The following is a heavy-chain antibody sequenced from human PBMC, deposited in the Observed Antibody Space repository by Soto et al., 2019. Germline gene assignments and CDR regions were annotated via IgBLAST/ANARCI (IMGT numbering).Heavy chain of an antibody. D-gene: IGHD3-10*01. CDR3: AKDRVSGYFRDATAFDP. J-gene: IGHJ5*02. CDR2: ISWNSGSI. Sequence: GGSLRLSCAASGFTFDDYAMHWVRQAPGKGLEWVSGISWNSGSIGYADSVKGRFTISRDNAKNSLYLQMNSLRAEDTALYYCAKDRVSGYFRDATAFDPWGQGTLVTVSS. V-gene: IGHV3-9*01. CDR1: GFTFDDYA.